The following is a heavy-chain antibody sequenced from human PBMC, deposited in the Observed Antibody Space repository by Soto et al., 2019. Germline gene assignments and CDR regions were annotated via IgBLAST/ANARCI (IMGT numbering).Heavy chain of an antibody. CDR3: ARVSPGISWTLYYYYGMDV. Sequence: QVQLQQWGAGLLKPSETLSLTCAVYGGSFSGYYWSWIRQPPGKGLGWIGEINHSGSTNYNPSLKSRVTISVDKSKNQFSLKLSSVTAADTAVYYCARVSPGISWTLYYYYGMDVWGQGTTVTVSS. J-gene: IGHJ6*02. V-gene: IGHV4-34*01. D-gene: IGHD6-13*01. CDR2: INHSGST. CDR1: GGSFSGYY.